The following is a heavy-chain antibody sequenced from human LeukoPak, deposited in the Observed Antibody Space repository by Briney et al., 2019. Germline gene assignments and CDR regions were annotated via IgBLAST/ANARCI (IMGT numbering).Heavy chain of an antibody. CDR3: ARSRFYFDY. CDR2: IKPDGSEK. J-gene: IGHJ4*02. CDR1: EFTFSTYW. Sequence: GGSLRLSCAASEFTFSTYWMGWVRQASGKGLEWVAKIKPDGSEKDHVDSVKGRFTISRDNAKNSLYLQLNSLRAEDTAVYYCARSRFYFDYWGQGTLVTVSS. V-gene: IGHV3-7*01.